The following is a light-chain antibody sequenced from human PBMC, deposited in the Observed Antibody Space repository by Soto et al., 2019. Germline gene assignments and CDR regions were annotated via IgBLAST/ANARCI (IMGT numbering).Light chain of an antibody. J-gene: IGKJ5*01. CDR3: QQSYSTPIT. CDR2: AAS. Sequence: DIQMTQSPSSRAASVGHRTTITCRASQSISSYLNCYQQKPGKAPKLLIYAASSLQSGVPSRFSGSGSGTDFTLTISSLQPEDFATYYCQQSYSTPITFGQGARLEIK. CDR1: QSISSY. V-gene: IGKV1-39*01.